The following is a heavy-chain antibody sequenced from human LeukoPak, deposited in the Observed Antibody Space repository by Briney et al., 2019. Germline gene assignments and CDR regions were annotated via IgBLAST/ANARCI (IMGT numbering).Heavy chain of an antibody. D-gene: IGHD3-22*01. V-gene: IGHV3-30*01. J-gene: IGHJ4*02. CDR2: ISYDGSNK. CDR3: ARVVDYYDSSGPLDY. Sequence: GGSLRLSCAASGFTFSSYAMHWVRQAPGKGLERAAVISYDGSNKYYADSVKGRFTISRDNSKNTLYLQMNSLRAEDTAVYYCARVVDYYDSSGPLDYWGQGTLVTVSS. CDR1: GFTFSSYA.